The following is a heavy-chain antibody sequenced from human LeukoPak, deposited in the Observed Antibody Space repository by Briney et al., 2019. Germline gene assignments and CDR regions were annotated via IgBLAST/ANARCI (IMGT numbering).Heavy chain of an antibody. CDR3: ARDRDDYGDPDALDM. Sequence: GGSQTLLCAASGFTLSSFWMHWVRQAPGKGLVWVSRINSGGTSTNYGGSVKGRFTISRDNSKNTLYMQMNSLRVEDTAVYYCARDRDDYGDPDALDMWGQGTMVTVSS. CDR1: GFTLSSFW. D-gene: IGHD4-17*01. V-gene: IGHV3-74*01. J-gene: IGHJ3*02. CDR2: INSGGTST.